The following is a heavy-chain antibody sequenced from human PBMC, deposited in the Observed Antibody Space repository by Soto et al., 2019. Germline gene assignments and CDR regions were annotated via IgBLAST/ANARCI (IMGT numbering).Heavy chain of an antibody. CDR3: AKDRRADWESYYYYAMDV. D-gene: IGHD1-26*01. J-gene: IGHJ6*02. CDR1: GGTFSSFT. CDR2: IIPIYGTA. Sequence: QVQLVQSGAEVKKPGSSVKVSCKASGGTFSSFTISWVRQAPGQGLEWMGGIIPIYGTANYAQKFQGRVTITADASTRTAYMELSSLRSEDTAVYYYAKDRRADWESYYYYAMDVWGQGTTVTVSS. V-gene: IGHV1-69*01.